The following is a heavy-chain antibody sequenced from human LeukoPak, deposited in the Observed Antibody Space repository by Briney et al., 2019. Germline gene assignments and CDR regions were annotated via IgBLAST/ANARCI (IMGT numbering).Heavy chain of an antibody. CDR1: GYTFTSYA. J-gene: IGHJ5*02. CDR2: INAGNGNT. D-gene: IGHD6-6*01. CDR3: ARDLGQLVALEPWFDP. V-gene: IGHV1-3*01. Sequence: GASVKVSCKASGYTFTSYAMHWVRQAPGQRLEWMGWINAGNGNTKYSQKFQGRVTITRDTSASTAYMELSSLRSDDTAVYYCARDLGQLVALEPWFDPWGQGTLVTVSS.